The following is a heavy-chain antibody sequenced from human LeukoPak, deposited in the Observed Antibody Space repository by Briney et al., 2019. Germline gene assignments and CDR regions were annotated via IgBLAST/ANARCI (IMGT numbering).Heavy chain of an antibody. CDR2: IKSKPDGGTT. CDR1: GFSFNNVW. V-gene: IGHV3-15*01. CDR3: TSLGATGFYAFDY. D-gene: IGHD2/OR15-2a*01. J-gene: IGHJ4*02. Sequence: RGSLRLPCAASGFSFNNVWMSWVRQAPGKGLEWVGHIKSKPDGGTTECAAPVKGRFTISRDDSKNTLYLQMNSLRNEDTAVYYCTSLGATGFYAFDYWGQGTLVTVSS.